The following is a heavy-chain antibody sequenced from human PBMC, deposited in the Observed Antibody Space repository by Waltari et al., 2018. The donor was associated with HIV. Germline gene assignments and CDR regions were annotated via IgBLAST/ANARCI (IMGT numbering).Heavy chain of an antibody. V-gene: IGHV1-46*01. Sequence: QAQLVQSGADVKKPGASVKVSCKASGYTLTRYYMHSVRQDPGQGLEWMGMINPSGSTSHAQKFQGRVTMTRDTSTSTVYMELSSLRSEDTAVYYCARDRIMAVAGAIFDYWGQGTLVTGSS. J-gene: IGHJ4*02. CDR1: GYTLTRYY. CDR2: INPSGST. CDR3: ARDRIMAVAGAIFDY. D-gene: IGHD6-19*01.